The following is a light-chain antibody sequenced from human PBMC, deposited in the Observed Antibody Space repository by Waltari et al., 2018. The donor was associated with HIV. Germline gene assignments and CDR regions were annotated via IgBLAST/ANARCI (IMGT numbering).Light chain of an antibody. V-gene: IGLV2-8*01. Sequence: QSALTQPPSAPGSPGQSVTISCTGTSSDVGRYDYVSWSQQHPGKAPKLLIYEVNKRPSGVPDRFSGSKSGNTASLTVSGLQAEDEAEYYCTSYAGINPVAFGGGTNLTVL. CDR1: SSDVGRYDY. CDR2: EVN. CDR3: TSYAGINPVA. J-gene: IGLJ2*01.